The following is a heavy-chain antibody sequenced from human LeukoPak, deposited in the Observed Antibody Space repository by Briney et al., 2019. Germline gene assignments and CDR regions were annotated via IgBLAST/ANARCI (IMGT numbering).Heavy chain of an antibody. D-gene: IGHD5-12*01. CDR2: IYYSGST. CDR1: GGSISSSSYY. J-gene: IGHJ5*02. CDR3: ARDPDYFDDSGYT. V-gene: IGHV4-39*07. Sequence: SETLSLTCTVSGGSISSSSYYWGWIRQPPGKGLEWIGSIYYSGSTYYNPSLKSRVTISVDTSKNQFSLKLTSVTAADTAVYFCARDPDYFDDSGYTWGQGTLVTVSS.